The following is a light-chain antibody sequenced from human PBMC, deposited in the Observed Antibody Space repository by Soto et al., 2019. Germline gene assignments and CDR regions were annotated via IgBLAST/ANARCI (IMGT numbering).Light chain of an antibody. Sequence: EIVLTQSPATLSLSPGESATLSSRASPSVTSNLAWYQQALGQAPRLLIYDASNRAAGIPARFSGSGSGTDFTLTISSLEPEDFAVYYCQQRSNWPWTFGQGTRWIS. CDR3: QQRSNWPWT. V-gene: IGKV3-11*01. CDR2: DAS. J-gene: IGKJ1*01. CDR1: PSVTSN.